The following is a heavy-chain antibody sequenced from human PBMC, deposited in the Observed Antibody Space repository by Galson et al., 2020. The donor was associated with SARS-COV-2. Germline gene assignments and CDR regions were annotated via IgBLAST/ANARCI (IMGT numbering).Heavy chain of an antibody. CDR1: GGSINSSSYY. Sequence: ETSETLSLTCTVSGGSINSSSYYWGWIRQPPGKGLEWIGSIYYSGSTYYNPSLKSRVTISVDTSKNQFSLKLSSVTAADTAVYYCAKSRSVYYDSSGLDAFDIWGQGTMVTVSS. J-gene: IGHJ3*02. D-gene: IGHD3-22*01. CDR3: AKSRSVYYDSSGLDAFDI. CDR2: IYYSGST. V-gene: IGHV4-39*01.